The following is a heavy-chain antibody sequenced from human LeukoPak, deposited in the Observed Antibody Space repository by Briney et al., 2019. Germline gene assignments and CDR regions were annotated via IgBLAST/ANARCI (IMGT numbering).Heavy chain of an antibody. J-gene: IGHJ4*02. D-gene: IGHD3-22*01. V-gene: IGHV4-59*01. CDR1: GGSISSYY. CDR3: ARENAGLDYYDSSGYYPSPFDY. Sequence: KPSETLSLTCTVSGGSISSYYWSWIRQPPGKGLEWIGYIYYSGSTNYNPSLKSRVTISVDTSKNQFSLKLSSVTAADTAVYYCARENAGLDYYDSSGYYPSPFDYWGQGTLVTVSS. CDR2: IYYSGST.